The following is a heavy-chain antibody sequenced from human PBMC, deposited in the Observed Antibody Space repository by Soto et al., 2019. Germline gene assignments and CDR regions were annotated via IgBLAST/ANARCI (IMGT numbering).Heavy chain of an antibody. CDR3: ARVGTVTTHYYYYGMDV. V-gene: IGHV3-53*01. CDR1: GFSFSTYS. D-gene: IGHD4-17*01. CDR2: IYSGGST. J-gene: IGHJ6*02. Sequence: GGSLRVSCEASGFSFSTYSMHWVRQAPGKGLEWVSVIYSGGSTYYADSVKGRFTISRDNSKNTLYLQMNSLRAEDTAVYYCARVGTVTTHYYYYGMDVWGQGTTVTVSS.